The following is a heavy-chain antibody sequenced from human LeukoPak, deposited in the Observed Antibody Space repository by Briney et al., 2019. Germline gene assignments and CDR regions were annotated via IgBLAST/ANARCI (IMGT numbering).Heavy chain of an antibody. V-gene: IGHV3-11*01. J-gene: IGHJ5*02. CDR2: FSGSGSTI. Sequence: GGSLRLSCAASGFTFSDYYMSWIRQAPGKGLEWVSYFSGSGSTIYYADSVKGRFTISRDNSKNTLYLQMNSLRAEDTAVYYCAKDPPPYSSSWYDWFDPWGQGTLVTVS. D-gene: IGHD6-13*01. CDR1: GFTFSDYY. CDR3: AKDPPPYSSSWYDWFDP.